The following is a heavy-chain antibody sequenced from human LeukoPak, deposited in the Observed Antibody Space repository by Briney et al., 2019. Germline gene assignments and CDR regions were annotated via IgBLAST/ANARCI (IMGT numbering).Heavy chain of an antibody. J-gene: IGHJ4*02. V-gene: IGHV3-23*01. Sequence: GGSLRLSCAASGFTFSSYAMSWVRQAPGKGLEWVSAISGSGGSTHYADSVKGRFTISRDNAKNTLYLQMDSLRAKDTGVYYCARSNQADDYWGQGTLVTVSS. CDR3: ARSNQADDY. CDR1: GFTFSSYA. D-gene: IGHD1-14*01. CDR2: ISGSGGST.